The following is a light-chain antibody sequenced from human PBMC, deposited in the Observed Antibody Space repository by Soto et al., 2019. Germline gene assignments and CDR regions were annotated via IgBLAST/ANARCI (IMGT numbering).Light chain of an antibody. CDR3: QHYGSSRT. CDR1: QGVSSNY. J-gene: IGKJ1*01. CDR2: GTS. V-gene: IGKV3-20*01. Sequence: EIVLTQYPGTLSLSPGERATLSCRASQGVSSNYLAWYQQKSGHAPRLLLYGTSSRATGIPERFSGSGSGTDFTLTISRLEPEDFAVYCCQHYGSSRTFGQGTKV.